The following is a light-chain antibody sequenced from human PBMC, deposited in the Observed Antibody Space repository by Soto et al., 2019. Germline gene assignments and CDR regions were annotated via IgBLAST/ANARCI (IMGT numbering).Light chain of an antibody. CDR1: SSDVGGFNS. V-gene: IGLV2-14*03. CDR2: DVV. Sequence: SALPQPAYVSGSPGQSITISCTGTSSDVGGFNSVSWYQLRPGTAPKLILYDVVDRPSGVSYRFSGSKSGNTASLTISGLQAADEADYFCSSYTSTMTNVFGSGTKVTVL. CDR3: SSYTSTMTNV. J-gene: IGLJ1*01.